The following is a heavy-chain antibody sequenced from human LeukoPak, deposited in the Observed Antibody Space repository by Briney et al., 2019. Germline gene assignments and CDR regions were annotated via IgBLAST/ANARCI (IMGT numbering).Heavy chain of an antibody. Sequence: PSETLSLTCTVSGGSVSSGSCYWSWIRQPPGKGLEWIGYIYYSGSTNYNPSLKSRVTISVDTSKNQFSLKLSSATAADTAVYYCARAGRAAADNWFDPWGQGTLVTVSS. CDR1: GGSVSSGSCY. CDR2: IYYSGST. V-gene: IGHV4-61*01. CDR3: ARAGRAAADNWFDP. D-gene: IGHD6-13*01. J-gene: IGHJ5*02.